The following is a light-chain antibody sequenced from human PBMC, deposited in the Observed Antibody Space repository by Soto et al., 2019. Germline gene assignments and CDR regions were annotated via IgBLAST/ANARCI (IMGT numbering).Light chain of an antibody. CDR1: ISNIGSNT. Sequence: QLVLTQPPSASGTPGQRVTISCSGSISNIGSNTVNWYQQLPGTAPKLLIYSNNQRPSGVPDRFSGSKSGTSASLAISGLQSEDEADYYCAAWDDSLNGVVFGGGTQLTVL. CDR2: SNN. J-gene: IGLJ2*01. CDR3: AAWDDSLNGVV. V-gene: IGLV1-44*01.